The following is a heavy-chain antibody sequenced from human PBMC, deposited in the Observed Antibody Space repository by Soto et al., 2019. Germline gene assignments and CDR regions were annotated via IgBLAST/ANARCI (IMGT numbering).Heavy chain of an antibody. D-gene: IGHD2-21*02. V-gene: IGHV1-18*01. J-gene: IGHJ4*02. CDR3: ARDRHGDYSSDY. CDR2: ISAYNGKT. Sequence: QVQLVQSGAEVKKPGASVKVSCKASGYSFTSYGISWVRQAPGQGLEWMGWISAYNGKTNYAQKLQGRVTMTTDTSTSTDYMELRSLRSDDTAVYYCARDRHGDYSSDYWGQGTLVTVSS. CDR1: GYSFTSYG.